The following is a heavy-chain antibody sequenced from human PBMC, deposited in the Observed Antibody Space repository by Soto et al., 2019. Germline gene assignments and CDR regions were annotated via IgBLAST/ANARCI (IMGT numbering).Heavy chain of an antibody. V-gene: IGHV1-3*01. D-gene: IGHD4-4*01. Sequence: ASVKVSCKASGYTFTSYAMHWVRQAPGQRLEWMGWINAGNGNTKYSQKFQGRVTITRDTSASTAYMELSSLRSEDTAVYYCAKCSEPDYSNLYYMDVWGKGTTVTVSS. J-gene: IGHJ6*03. CDR2: INAGNGNT. CDR3: AKCSEPDYSNLYYMDV. CDR1: GYTFTSYA.